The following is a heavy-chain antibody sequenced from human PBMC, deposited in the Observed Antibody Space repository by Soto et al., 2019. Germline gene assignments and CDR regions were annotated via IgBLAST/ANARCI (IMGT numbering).Heavy chain of an antibody. J-gene: IGHJ5*02. CDR3: ARDPHEFWTSYWFDP. Sequence: ASAKVSCKTSGYTFTTYGVSWVRQAPGQGLEWMGWISAYNGKTTYAEKFQGRVTLTTDTSTSTAYMELRSLRSDDTAIYYCARDPHEFWTSYWFDPWGQGTPVTVSS. CDR1: GYTFTTYG. D-gene: IGHD3-3*01. V-gene: IGHV1-18*04. CDR2: ISAYNGKT.